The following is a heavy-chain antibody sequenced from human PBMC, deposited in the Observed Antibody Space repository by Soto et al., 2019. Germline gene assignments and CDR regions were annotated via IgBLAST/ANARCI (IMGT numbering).Heavy chain of an antibody. CDR3: ARLPQFLWFGALTSRAYYFNY. CDR1: GVSITPYY. J-gene: IGHJ4*02. CDR2: ISHTGTT. D-gene: IGHD3-10*01. V-gene: IGHV4-4*07. Sequence: PSETLSLTCSVFGVSITPYYWSWIRQPAGKGLEWIGRISHTGTTNSNPSLEGRVTMSVDPSKNQISLRLSSATASDTAIYYCARLPQFLWFGALTSRAYYFNYWGPGTLVTVSS.